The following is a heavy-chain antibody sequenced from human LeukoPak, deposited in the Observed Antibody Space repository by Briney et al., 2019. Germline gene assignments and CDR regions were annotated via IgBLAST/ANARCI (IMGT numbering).Heavy chain of an antibody. Sequence: SQTLSLTCAISGDTVSRNTAAWNWIRQSPLRGLEWLGRTYHRSKWYNDYAVSVKSRITVNPDTSKNQFSLQLKSVTPEDTAVYLCARQEIEVDDAFDIWGQGTMVTVSS. J-gene: IGHJ3*02. CDR3: ARQEIEVDDAFDI. CDR2: TYHRSKWYN. D-gene: IGHD3-22*01. V-gene: IGHV6-1*01. CDR1: GDTVSRNTAA.